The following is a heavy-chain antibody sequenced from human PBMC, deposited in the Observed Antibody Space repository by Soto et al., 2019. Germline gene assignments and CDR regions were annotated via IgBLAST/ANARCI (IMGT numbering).Heavy chain of an antibody. Sequence: ASVKVYCKASGYTFTNYGFTWVRQAPGQGLEWLGWISTYNGNTKYAQKVQGRLTMTTDTSTSTANMELTSLRSDDTALYYCERTTVTPSSYYMDVSGKGSTVTVSS. V-gene: IGHV1-18*01. CDR2: ISTYNGNT. J-gene: IGHJ6*03. CDR1: GYTFTNYG. D-gene: IGHD4-17*01. CDR3: ERTTVTPSSYYMDV.